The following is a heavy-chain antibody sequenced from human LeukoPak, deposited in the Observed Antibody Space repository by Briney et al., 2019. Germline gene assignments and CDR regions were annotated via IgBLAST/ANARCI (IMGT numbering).Heavy chain of an antibody. Sequence: SETLSLTCTVSGGSISSYYWSWIRQPPGKGLEWIGYIYYSGSTNYNPSLKSRVTISVDTSKNQFSLKLSSVTAADTAVYYCARDGITMVRGVINGAFDTWGQGTMVTVSS. CDR3: ARDGITMVRGVINGAFDT. CDR1: GGSISSYY. V-gene: IGHV4-59*01. CDR2: IYYSGST. D-gene: IGHD3-10*01. J-gene: IGHJ3*02.